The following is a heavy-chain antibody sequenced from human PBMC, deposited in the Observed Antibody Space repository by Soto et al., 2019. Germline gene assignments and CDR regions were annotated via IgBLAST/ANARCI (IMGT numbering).Heavy chain of an antibody. CDR3: ARPNTAMTKYYFDY. V-gene: IGHV1-69*01. CDR1: GGTFSSYA. Sequence: QVQLVQSGAEVKKPGSSVTVSCKASGGTFSSYAISWVRQAPGQGLEWMGGIIPIFGTANYAQKFQGRVTITADESTSTAYMELSSLRSEDTVVYYCARPNTAMTKYYFDYWGQGTLVTVSS. CDR2: IIPIFGTA. J-gene: IGHJ4*02. D-gene: IGHD5-18*01.